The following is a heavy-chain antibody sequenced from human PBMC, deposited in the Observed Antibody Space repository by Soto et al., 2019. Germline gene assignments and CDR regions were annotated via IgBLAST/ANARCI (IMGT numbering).Heavy chain of an antibody. V-gene: IGHV3-9*01. D-gene: IGHD6-19*01. CDR2: LSKDSLSI. CDR1: GFKFDDYG. J-gene: IGHJ4*01. Sequence: HPGGSLRLSCVASGFKFDDYGMHWVRHTPGKGLEWIAGLSKDSLSISYGASMKGRFTISRDNAKNSLYSQLNSPRPEDTALYYCVKDALTAVAFYFDYWGRGALVTVSS. CDR3: VKDALTAVAFYFDY.